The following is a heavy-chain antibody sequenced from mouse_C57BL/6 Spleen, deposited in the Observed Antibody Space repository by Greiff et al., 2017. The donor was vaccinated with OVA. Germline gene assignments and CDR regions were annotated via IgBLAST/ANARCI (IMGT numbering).Heavy chain of an antibody. J-gene: IGHJ4*01. CDR2: INPNNGGT. Sequence: EVQLQQSGPELVKPGASVKISCKASGYTFTDYYMNWVKQSHGKSLEWSGDINPNNGGTSYNQKFKGKATLTVDKSSSTAYMELRSLTSEDSAVYYCARNYAMDYWGQGTTVTVSS. V-gene: IGHV1-26*01. CDR3: ARNYAMDY. CDR1: GYTFTDYY.